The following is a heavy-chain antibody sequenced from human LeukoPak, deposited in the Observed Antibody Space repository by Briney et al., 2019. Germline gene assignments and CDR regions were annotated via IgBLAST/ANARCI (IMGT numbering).Heavy chain of an antibody. D-gene: IGHD3-22*01. CDR2: INNIGVNT. CDR3: AYYDSSGKGI. CDR1: GFTFSDYG. J-gene: IGHJ3*02. V-gene: IGHV3-23*01. Sequence: GGSLRLSCTASGFTFSDYGMSWVRQAPGEGLEWVSSINNIGVNTHYSESVKGRFTISRDNSKNTLYLQMNSLRAEDTAVCYCAYYDSSGKGIWGQGTMVTVSS.